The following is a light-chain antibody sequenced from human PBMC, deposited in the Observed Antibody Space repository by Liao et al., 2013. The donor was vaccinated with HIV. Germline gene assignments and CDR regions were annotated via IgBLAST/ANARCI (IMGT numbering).Light chain of an antibody. CDR1: VLAKKY. V-gene: IGLV3-27*01. CDR2: KDS. Sequence: SYELTQPSSVSVSPGQTARITCSGDVLAKKYARWFQQKPGQAPVLVIYKDSERPSGIPERFSGSSSGTTVTLTISGAQVEDEADYYCQSADSSGTYDVFGTGTKVTVL. CDR3: QSADSSGTYDV. J-gene: IGLJ1*01.